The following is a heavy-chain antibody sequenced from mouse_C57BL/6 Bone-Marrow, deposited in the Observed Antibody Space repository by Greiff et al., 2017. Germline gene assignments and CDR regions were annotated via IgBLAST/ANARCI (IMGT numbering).Heavy chain of an antibody. CDR1: GFTFSSYP. CDR2: ISDGGSYT. Sequence: DVKLVESGGGLVKPGGSLKLSCAASGFTFSSYPMSWVRQTPEKRLEWVATISDGGSYTYYPDNVKGRFTISRDNAKNNLYLQMSHLKSEDTAMYYCARDNWDFDYWGQGTTLTVSS. V-gene: IGHV5-4*01. J-gene: IGHJ2*01. CDR3: ARDNWDFDY.